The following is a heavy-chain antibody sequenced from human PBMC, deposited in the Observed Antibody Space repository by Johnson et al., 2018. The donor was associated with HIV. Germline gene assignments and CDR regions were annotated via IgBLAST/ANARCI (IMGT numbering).Heavy chain of an antibody. CDR1: GFTFSSYD. Sequence: VLLVESGGGLVQPGGSLRLSCAASGFTFSSYDMHWVRQATGKGLEWVSAIGTAGDTYYPGSVKGRFTISRENAKNSLYLQMNSLRAEDTAVYYCATSVEQWLVWNAFDIWGQGTMVTVSS. D-gene: IGHD6-19*01. CDR2: IGTAGDT. J-gene: IGHJ3*02. V-gene: IGHV3-13*01. CDR3: ATSVEQWLVWNAFDI.